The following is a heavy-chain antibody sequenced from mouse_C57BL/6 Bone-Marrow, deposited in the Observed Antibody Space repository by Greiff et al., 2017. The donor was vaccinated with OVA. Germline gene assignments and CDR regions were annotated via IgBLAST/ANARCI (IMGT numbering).Heavy chain of an antibody. CDR2: IDPSDGYT. V-gene: IGHV1-50*01. D-gene: IGHD1-1*01. Sequence: VQLQQPGAELVKPGASVKLSCKASGYNFTSYWMQWVKQRPGQGLEWIGEIDPSDGYTNYNQKFKGKATLTVDTSSSTAYMQLSSLTSEDSAVYYCARETVVARFHFWDRGTALTVSS. J-gene: IGHJ2*01. CDR3: ARETVVARFHF. CDR1: GYNFTSYW.